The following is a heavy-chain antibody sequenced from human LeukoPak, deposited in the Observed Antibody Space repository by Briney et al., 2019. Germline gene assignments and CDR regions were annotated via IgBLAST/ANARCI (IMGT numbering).Heavy chain of an antibody. V-gene: IGHV1-18*01. J-gene: IGHJ4*02. CDR1: GYTFSSYG. D-gene: IGHD3-10*01. CDR3: ARDSRDGSGTYYNASPDY. CDR2: ISAYNGNT. Sequence: ASVKVSCKASGYTFSSYGIGWVRQAPGQGLEWMGCISAYNGNTNYRQKLQGRVTMTTATSTSTASMDLRSLRSDATAIYYCARDSRDGSGTYYNASPDYWGQGTLVTVSS.